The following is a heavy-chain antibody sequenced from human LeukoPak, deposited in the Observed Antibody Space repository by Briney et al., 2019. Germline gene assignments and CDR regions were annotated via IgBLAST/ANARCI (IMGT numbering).Heavy chain of an antibody. D-gene: IGHD6-13*01. CDR1: GGSISSYY. V-gene: IGHV4-59*08. CDR2: IYYSGST. CDR3: ARRGIAAAGYDY. Sequence: NPSETLSLTCTVSGGSISSYYWSWIRQPPGKGLEWIGYIYYSGSTNYNPSLKSRVTISVDTSKNQSSLKLSSVTAADTAVYYCARRGIAAAGYDYWGQGTLVTVSS. J-gene: IGHJ4*02.